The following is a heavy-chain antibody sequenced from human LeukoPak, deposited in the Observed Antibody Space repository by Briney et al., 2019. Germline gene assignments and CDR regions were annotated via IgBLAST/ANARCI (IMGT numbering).Heavy chain of an antibody. CDR3: ASSGWLPFDY. D-gene: IGHD6-19*01. CDR2: ISTSSSYI. Sequence: GGSLRLSCAASGSTFSSYSMNWVRQAPGQGLEWVSSISTSSSYIYYADSVKGRFTISRDNAKNSLYLQMNSLRAEDTAVYYCASSGWLPFDYWGQGTLVTVSS. J-gene: IGHJ4*02. V-gene: IGHV3-21*01. CDR1: GSTFSSYS.